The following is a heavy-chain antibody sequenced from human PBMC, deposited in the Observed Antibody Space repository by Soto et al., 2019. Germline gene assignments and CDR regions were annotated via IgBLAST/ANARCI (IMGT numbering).Heavy chain of an antibody. CDR2: LSGYTGNT. V-gene: IGHV1-18*01. CDR3: VRDFDGSGPYYPDY. Sequence: ASVKVSCKASGYNFINYGISWVRPAPGQGLEWMGWLSGYTGNTNYAQKLQGRVSMTTDTFTSTAYMEMRSLRSDDTAVYYCVRDFDGSGPYYPDYWALGTLVPVSS. J-gene: IGHJ4*02. CDR1: GYNFINYG. D-gene: IGHD3-10*01.